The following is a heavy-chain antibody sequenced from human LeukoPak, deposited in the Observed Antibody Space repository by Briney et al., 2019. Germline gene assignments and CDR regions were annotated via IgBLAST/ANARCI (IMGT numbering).Heavy chain of an antibody. CDR2: ISYDGSNK. D-gene: IGHD5-24*01. Sequence: GGSLRLSCAASGFTFSSYAMHWVRQAPGKGLEWVAVISYDGSNKYYADSVKGRFTISRDNSKNTLYLQMNSLRAEDTAVYYCAREDRDGWINDAFDIWGQGTMVTVSS. J-gene: IGHJ3*02. CDR1: GFTFSSYA. V-gene: IGHV3-30-3*01. CDR3: AREDRDGWINDAFDI.